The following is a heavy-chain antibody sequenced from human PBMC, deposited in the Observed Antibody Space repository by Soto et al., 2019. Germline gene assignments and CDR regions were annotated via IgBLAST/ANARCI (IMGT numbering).Heavy chain of an antibody. J-gene: IGHJ2*01. V-gene: IGHV1-18*01. CDR2: ISASTRNT. D-gene: IGHD2-15*01. Sequence: QVPLVQSGAEVKKPGASVKVSCQASGYTFTTYAISWVRQAPGQGLEWMGWISASTRNTDQAQNFQGRVTMTIDTSTNTANMELRSLRSDDTAVYYCARCYCSVGSCYACWHFDLWGRGTLVTVSS. CDR3: ARCYCSVGSCYACWHFDL. CDR1: GYTFTTYA.